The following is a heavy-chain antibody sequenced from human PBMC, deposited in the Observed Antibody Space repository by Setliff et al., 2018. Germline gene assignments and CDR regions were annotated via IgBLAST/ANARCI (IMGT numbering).Heavy chain of an antibody. CDR3: ARERSYDGLNYYGMDV. CDR2: IGPYNGNT. Sequence: ASVKVSCKASGYTFTRYGISWVRQAPGKGFEWMGWIGPYNGNTYYAQKFQGRVAITTDTSTSTAYLELRSVRFDDTAVYYCARERSYDGLNYYGMDVWGQGTTVTVSS. J-gene: IGHJ6*01. V-gene: IGHV1-18*01. D-gene: IGHD1-26*01. CDR1: GYTFTRYG.